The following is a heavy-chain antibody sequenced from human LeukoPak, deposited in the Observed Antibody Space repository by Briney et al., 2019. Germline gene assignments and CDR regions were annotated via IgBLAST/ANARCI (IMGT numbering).Heavy chain of an antibody. CDR2: INPNSGGT. V-gene: IGHV1-2*06. Sequence: ASVKVSCKASGYTFTGYYMHWVRQAPGQGLEWIGRINPNSGGTNYAQKFQGRVTMTRDTSISTAYMELSRLRSDDTAVYYCARDGSHYDFCCMDVWGKGTTVTVSS. CDR1: GYTFTGYY. J-gene: IGHJ6*03. CDR3: ARDGSHYDFCCMDV. D-gene: IGHD3-3*01.